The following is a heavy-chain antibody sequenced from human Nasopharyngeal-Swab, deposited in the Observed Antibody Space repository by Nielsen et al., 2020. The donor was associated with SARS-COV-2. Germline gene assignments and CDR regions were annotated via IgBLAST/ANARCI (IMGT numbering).Heavy chain of an antibody. J-gene: IGHJ3*02. CDR3: ARDLRITIVGVVHAFDI. CDR1: GFTLSDYY. V-gene: IGHV3-11*06. Sequence: GESLKISCAASGFTLSDYYMSWIRQAPGKGLEWVSYSSSSSSYTNYADSVKGRFTISRDNAKNSLYLQMNSLRAEDTAVYYCARDLRITIVGVVHAFDIWGQGTMVTVSS. D-gene: IGHD3-3*01. CDR2: SSSSSSYT.